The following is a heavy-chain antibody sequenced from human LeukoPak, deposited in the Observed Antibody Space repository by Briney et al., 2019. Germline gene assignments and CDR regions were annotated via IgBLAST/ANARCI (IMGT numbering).Heavy chain of an antibody. CDR3: ARETSQKGAHYTDV. CDR2: IYYSGST. D-gene: IGHD3-16*01. J-gene: IGHJ6*03. Sequence: SETPSLTCTVSGGSISSYYWSWIRQPPGKGLEWIGYIYYSGSTNYNPSLKSRVTISVDTSKNQFSLKLSSVTAADTAVYYCARETSQKGAHYTDVWGKGTTVTISS. V-gene: IGHV4-59*01. CDR1: GGSISSYY.